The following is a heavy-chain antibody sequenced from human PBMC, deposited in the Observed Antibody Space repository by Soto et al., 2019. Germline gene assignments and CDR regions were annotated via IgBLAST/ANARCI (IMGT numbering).Heavy chain of an antibody. CDR1: GYNFNNYE. Sequence: QVQLLQSGAEVKKPGASVKISCQASGYNFNNYEINWVRQAPAQGLEWMGWMKGYSGNPLYAQNFQGRLTLTRDTSTNTAYLELTSLAYEYTAIYFCARRRGESYYGLDYWGQGTLVTVSS. D-gene: IGHD1-26*01. CDR3: ARRRGESYYGLDY. J-gene: IGHJ4*02. V-gene: IGHV1-8*01. CDR2: MKGYSGNP.